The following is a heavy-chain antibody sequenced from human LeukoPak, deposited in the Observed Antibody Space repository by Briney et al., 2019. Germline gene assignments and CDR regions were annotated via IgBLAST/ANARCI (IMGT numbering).Heavy chain of an antibody. V-gene: IGHV3-23*01. J-gene: IGHJ4*02. CDR1: GFTFNNYA. CDR2: IRSSGATT. D-gene: IGHD3-3*01. CDR3: AKARDDYGVDTIDS. Sequence: GGPLRLSCVTSGFTFNNYAMTWVRQAPGKGLEWVSAIRSSGATTYYADSVKGRFTISRDNSKNTVYLQMNSLRPEDTAIYYCAKARDDYGVDTIDSWGQGTLVTVSS.